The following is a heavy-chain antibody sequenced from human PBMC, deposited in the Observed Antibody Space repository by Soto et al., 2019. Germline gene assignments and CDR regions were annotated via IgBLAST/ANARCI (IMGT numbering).Heavy chain of an antibody. CDR3: ARQNERRIYYYHAMDV. V-gene: IGHV1-18*01. D-gene: IGHD2-15*01. J-gene: IGHJ6*02. CDR2: ISAYNGNT. Sequence: SVKVSRQASAYTFSWVRQAPGQGLEWMGCISAYNGNTHYAQKFQGRVTMTTDTSTVRAYMELRSLRSDDTAVYYCARQNERRIYYYHAMDVWGQGTTLTVSS. CDR1: AYTF.